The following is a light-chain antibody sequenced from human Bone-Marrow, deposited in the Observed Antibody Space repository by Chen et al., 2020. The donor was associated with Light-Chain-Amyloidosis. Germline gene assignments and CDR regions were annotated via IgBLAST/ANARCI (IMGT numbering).Light chain of an antibody. Sequence: SYVLTQPPSVSVAPAQTATIACGGNNIGSTSVHWYQQTPGQAPLLVVYDDIDRPSGIPERLSGSNSGNTATLTISRVEAGDEADYYCQVWDRSSDRPVFGGGTKLTVL. CDR2: DDI. CDR3: QVWDRSSDRPV. CDR1: NIGSTS. J-gene: IGLJ3*02. V-gene: IGLV3-21*02.